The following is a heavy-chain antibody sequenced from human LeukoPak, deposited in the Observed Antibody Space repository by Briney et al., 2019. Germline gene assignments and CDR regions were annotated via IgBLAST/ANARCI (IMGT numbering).Heavy chain of an antibody. CDR2: ISGSGGST. Sequence: GGSLRLSCAASGFTFSSYAMSWVRQAPGKGLEWVSAISGSGGSTYYADSVKGRFIISRDNSKNTLYLQMNSLRAEDTAVYYCAKKPYAYYDFWIDYWGQGTLVTVSS. V-gene: IGHV3-23*01. J-gene: IGHJ4*02. CDR3: AKKPYAYYDFWIDY. CDR1: GFTFSSYA. D-gene: IGHD3-3*01.